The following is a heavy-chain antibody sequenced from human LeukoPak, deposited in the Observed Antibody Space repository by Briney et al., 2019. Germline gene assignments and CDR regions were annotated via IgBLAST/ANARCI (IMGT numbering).Heavy chain of an antibody. CDR3: AKDDVSYYDYVWGSYTSLFDY. Sequence: TGGSLRLSCAASGFTFSSYGMHWVRQAPGKGLEWVAVIWYDGSNKYYADSVKGRFTISRDNSKNTLYLQMNSLRAEDTAVYYCAKDDVSYYDYVWGSYTSLFDYWGQGTLVTVSS. J-gene: IGHJ4*02. CDR1: GFTFSSYG. CDR2: IWYDGSNK. D-gene: IGHD3-16*01. V-gene: IGHV3-33*06.